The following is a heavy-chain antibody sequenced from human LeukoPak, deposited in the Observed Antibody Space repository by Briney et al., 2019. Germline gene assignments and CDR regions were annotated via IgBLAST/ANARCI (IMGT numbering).Heavy chain of an antibody. CDR2: VSGSGGIT. Sequence: GGSLRLSCAASGFTSNSYAMTWVRQAPGKGLEWVSHVSGSGGITYYADSVKGRFTIFRDNSKNTLYLQMNSLRADDTAVYYCAKDRVSPGFNWFDPWGQGTLVTVSS. D-gene: IGHD2/OR15-2a*01. CDR3: AKDRVSPGFNWFDP. J-gene: IGHJ5*02. V-gene: IGHV3-23*01. CDR1: GFTSNSYA.